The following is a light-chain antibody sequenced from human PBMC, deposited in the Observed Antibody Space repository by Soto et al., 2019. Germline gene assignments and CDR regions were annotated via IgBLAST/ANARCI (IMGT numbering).Light chain of an antibody. V-gene: IGLV3-21*02. J-gene: IGLJ3*02. Sequence: SYELTQPPSVSVAPGQTARVTCGGNNIGSRSVHWYQQKPGQAPVLVVHDDTDRPSGIPERFSGSKSGTSASLAITGLQAEDEADYYCQAYDYSLTASVFGGGTKLTVL. CDR2: DDT. CDR1: NIGSRS. CDR3: QAYDYSLTASV.